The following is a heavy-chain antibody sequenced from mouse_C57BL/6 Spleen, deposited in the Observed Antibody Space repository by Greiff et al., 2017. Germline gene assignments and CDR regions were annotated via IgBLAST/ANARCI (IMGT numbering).Heavy chain of an antibody. J-gene: IGHJ4*01. V-gene: IGHV2-5*01. D-gene: IGHD1-1*01. CDR2: IWRGGST. CDR3: AKNTIYYYGSSYDAMDY. Sequence: VQLQQSGPGLVQPSQSLSITCTVSGFSLTSYGVHWVRQSPGKGLEWLGVIWRGGSTDYNAAFMSRLSITKDNSKSQVFFKMNSLQADDTAIYYCAKNTIYYYGSSYDAMDYWGQGTSVTVSS. CDR1: GFSLTSYG.